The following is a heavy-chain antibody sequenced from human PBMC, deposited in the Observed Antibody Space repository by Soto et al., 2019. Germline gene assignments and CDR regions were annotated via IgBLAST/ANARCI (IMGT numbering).Heavy chain of an antibody. CDR1: GFPFNDYW. V-gene: IGHV3-74*01. CDR2: INPDGTRT. J-gene: IGHJ4*02. Sequence: EVQLVESGGALVQPGGSLRLSCAASGFPFNDYWMHWVRQVPGKGLVWVSRINPDGTRTTYADSVKGRFTISRDNAKNTLYLQMNSPRAEDTALYYCVRDFIPSSSSYLGYWGQGTLVTVSS. CDR3: VRDFIPSSSSYLGY. D-gene: IGHD2-2*01.